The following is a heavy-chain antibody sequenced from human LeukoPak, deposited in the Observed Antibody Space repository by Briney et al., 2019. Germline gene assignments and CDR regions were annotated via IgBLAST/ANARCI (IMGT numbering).Heavy chain of an antibody. CDR2: ISTSSSRI. Sequence: GGSLRLSCATSGFTFNSYSLNWVRQAPGKGLEWVSYISTSSSRIYYVDSVKGRFTISRDNAKTSLYLQMNSLRDEDTAVYYCARVMTTVTTGWFDPWGQGTLVTVSS. CDR1: GFTFNSYS. J-gene: IGHJ5*02. CDR3: ARVMTTVTTGWFDP. D-gene: IGHD4-17*01. V-gene: IGHV3-48*02.